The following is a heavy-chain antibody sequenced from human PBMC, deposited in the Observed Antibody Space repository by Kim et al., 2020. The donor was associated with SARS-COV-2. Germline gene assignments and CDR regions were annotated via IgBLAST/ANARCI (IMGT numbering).Heavy chain of an antibody. D-gene: IGHD1-26*01. CDR3: ATYLVGAGGVGS. V-gene: IGHV4-61*01. Sequence: SETLSLTCTVSGGSVSSDSYHWSWIRQPPGKGLEWIGQIYNSGGANYNPSLRSRGTISVDTTKNEFSLNLTSVTTADTAVYYCATYLVGAGGVGSWGQGILVTV. CDR1: GGSVSSDSYH. J-gene: IGHJ4*02. CDR2: IYNSGGA.